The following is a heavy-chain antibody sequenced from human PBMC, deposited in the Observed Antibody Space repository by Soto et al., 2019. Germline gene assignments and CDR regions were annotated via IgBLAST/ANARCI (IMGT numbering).Heavy chain of an antibody. CDR2: ISSDGSST. J-gene: IGHJ4*02. V-gene: IGHV3-74*01. CDR1: GFTLSNGW. D-gene: IGHD6-25*01. CDR3: ASGAAL. Sequence: EVQVVESGGGLVQPGGSLRLSCAASGFTLSNGWMHWVRQTPGKGLLWVSRISSDGSSTNYAGSVEGRFTVSWDNARNTLYLQMSSLRVEDTAVYFCASGAALRGQGILVTVSS.